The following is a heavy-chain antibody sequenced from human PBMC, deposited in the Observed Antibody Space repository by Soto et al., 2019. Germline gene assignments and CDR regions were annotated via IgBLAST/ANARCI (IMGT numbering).Heavy chain of an antibody. CDR2: ISYSGST. Sequence: SETLSLTCTVSGGSISSPVNYWSWVRQHPGKGLEWIGYISYSGSTLYNPSLKSRISISRDASKNQFPLRLSSVTAADTAVYYCAGDRLEGNDNWFDPWGQGTLVTVSS. CDR1: GGSISSPVNY. J-gene: IGHJ5*02. CDR3: AGDRLEGNDNWFDP. V-gene: IGHV4-31*03. D-gene: IGHD1-1*01.